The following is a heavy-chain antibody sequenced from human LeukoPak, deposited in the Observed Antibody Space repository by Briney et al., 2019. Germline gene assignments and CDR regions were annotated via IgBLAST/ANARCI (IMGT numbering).Heavy chain of an antibody. Sequence: GGSLRLSCAASGFTVSSNYMSWVRQAPGKGLEWVSVISTGGSTYFADSVKGRFTISRDNSKNTLYLQMNSLRAEDTAVYYCAKGLLATSFAFDIWGQGTMVTVSS. J-gene: IGHJ3*02. CDR3: AKGLLATSFAFDI. D-gene: IGHD2-21*01. CDR2: ISTGGST. CDR1: GFTVSSNY. V-gene: IGHV3-66*01.